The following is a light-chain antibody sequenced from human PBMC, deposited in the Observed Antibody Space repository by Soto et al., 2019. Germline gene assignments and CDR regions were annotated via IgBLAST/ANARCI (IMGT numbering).Light chain of an antibody. J-gene: IGLJ2*01. CDR2: DNN. CDR1: SSNIGNNY. V-gene: IGLV1-51*01. CDR3: GTWDTSLTAVL. Sequence: QSVLTQPPSVSAAPGQKVTISCSGSSSNIGNNYVYWYQQLPGTAPKLLIYDNNKRPSRIPDRFSGSKSGTSATLGITGLQTGDEADYYCGTWDTSLTAVLFGGGTKLTVL.